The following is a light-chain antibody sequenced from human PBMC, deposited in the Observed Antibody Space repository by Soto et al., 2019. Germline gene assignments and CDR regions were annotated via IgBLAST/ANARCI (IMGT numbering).Light chain of an antibody. J-gene: IGKJ5*01. CDR3: QQRSSWPT. CDR1: QSLAGQ. V-gene: IGKV3-11*01. Sequence: VLTQSPAILSLSPGERATLSCRASQSLAGQLAWYQQKPGQAPRLFIYDASKRAPGVPGRFSGSGSGTDYSLTISSLEPDDFAVYYCQQRSSWPTFGQGTRLEIK. CDR2: DAS.